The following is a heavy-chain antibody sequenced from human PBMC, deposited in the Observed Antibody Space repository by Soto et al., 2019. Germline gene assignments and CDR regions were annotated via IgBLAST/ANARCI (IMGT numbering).Heavy chain of an antibody. J-gene: IGHJ6*03. CDR1: GYTFTGYY. CDR3: ARAYYDYFYYMDV. CDR2: INPNSGGT. V-gene: IGHV1-2*04. Sequence: QVQLVQSGAEVKKPGASVKVSCKASGYTFTGYYMHWVRQAPGQWLEWMGWINPNSGGTNYAQKVQGWVTMTRDTSISTAYMELSRLRSDDTAVYYCARAYYDYFYYMDVWGKGTTVTVSS.